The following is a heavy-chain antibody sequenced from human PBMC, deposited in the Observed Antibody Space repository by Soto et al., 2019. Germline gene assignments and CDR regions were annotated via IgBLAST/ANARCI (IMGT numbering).Heavy chain of an antibody. Sequence: SATLSLTCSVSGDSSSTYYWGWIRQPPGKELEWIGYINYSGRSNHNPSLKSRLSISVDASKNQVSLKLTSVTAADTAVYYCARSYCADSVSCNWFDPWGQGTLVTVSS. J-gene: IGHJ5*02. CDR2: INYSGRS. CDR3: ARSYCADSVSCNWFDP. D-gene: IGHD2-8*02. CDR1: GDSSSTYY. V-gene: IGHV4-59*01.